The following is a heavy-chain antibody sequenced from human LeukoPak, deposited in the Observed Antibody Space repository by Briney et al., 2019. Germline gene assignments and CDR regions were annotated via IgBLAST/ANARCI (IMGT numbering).Heavy chain of an antibody. CDR1: GYTFTGYY. CDR2: INPNSGGT. J-gene: IGHJ3*02. CDR3: ARVPGITMIVGLVPNDAFDI. D-gene: IGHD3-22*01. Sequence: GASVKVSCKASGYTFTGYYMHWVRQAPGQGLEWMGWINPNSGGTNYAQKFQGRVTMTRDTSISTAYMELSRLRSDDTAVYYCARVPGITMIVGLVPNDAFDIWGQGTMVTVSS. V-gene: IGHV1-2*02.